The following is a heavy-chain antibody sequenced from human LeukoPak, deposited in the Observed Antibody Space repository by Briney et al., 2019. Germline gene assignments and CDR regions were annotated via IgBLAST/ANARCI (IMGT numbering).Heavy chain of an antibody. Sequence: PGGSLRLSCAASGFTFSSYAMSWVRQAPGKGLEWVSAISGSGGSTYYADSVKGRFTISRDNSKNTLYLQMNSLRAEDTAIYYCAKGEGYDYGDWIDYWGQGTLVTVSS. CDR2: ISGSGGST. V-gene: IGHV3-23*01. CDR1: GFTFSSYA. CDR3: AKGEGYDYGDWIDY. D-gene: IGHD4-17*01. J-gene: IGHJ4*02.